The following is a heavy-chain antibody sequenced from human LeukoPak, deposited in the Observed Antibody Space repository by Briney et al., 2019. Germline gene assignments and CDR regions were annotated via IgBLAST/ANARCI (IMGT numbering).Heavy chain of an antibody. CDR3: AKRVPAAMKKGGDWFDP. Sequence: GGSLRLSCAASGFTFSSYAMSWVRQAPGKGLEWVSAISGSGGSTYYADSVKGRFTISRDNSKNTLYLQMNSLRAEDTAVYYCAKRVPAAMKKGGDWFDPWGQGTLVTVSS. CDR1: GFTFSSYA. D-gene: IGHD2-2*01. J-gene: IGHJ5*02. CDR2: ISGSGGST. V-gene: IGHV3-23*01.